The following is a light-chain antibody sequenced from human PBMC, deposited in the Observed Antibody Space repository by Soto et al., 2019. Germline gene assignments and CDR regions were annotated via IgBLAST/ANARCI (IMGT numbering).Light chain of an antibody. CDR3: QQYTSSPFT. Sequence: IMLKQSPGTLSLSPGDRATLSCRASQSVGSNYLAWYRQKPGQAPRLLIYDASSRATGIPDRFSGSGSGTDFTLTISRLEPEDFAVYYCQQYTSSPFTFGPGTKVDIK. CDR2: DAS. V-gene: IGKV3-20*01. CDR1: QSVGSNY. J-gene: IGKJ3*01.